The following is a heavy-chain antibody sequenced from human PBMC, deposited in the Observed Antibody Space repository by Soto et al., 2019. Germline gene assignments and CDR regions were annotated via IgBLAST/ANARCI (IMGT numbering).Heavy chain of an antibody. Sequence: GGSLRLSCAASGFTFSSYWVSWVRQAPGKGLEWVANIKQDGSEKYYVDSVKGRFTISRDNAKNSLYLQMNSLRAEDTAVYYCARDAGYSSSWTGMGAFDIWGQGTMVTVPS. CDR1: GFTFSSYW. D-gene: IGHD6-13*01. J-gene: IGHJ3*02. V-gene: IGHV3-7*03. CDR2: IKQDGSEK. CDR3: ARDAGYSSSWTGMGAFDI.